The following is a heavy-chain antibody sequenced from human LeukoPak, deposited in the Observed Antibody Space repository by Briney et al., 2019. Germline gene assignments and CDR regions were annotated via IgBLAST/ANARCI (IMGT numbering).Heavy chain of an antibody. Sequence: GGSLRLSCAASGFTFSSYSMNWVRQAPGKGLEWVSSISSSSSYIYYADSVKGRFTISRDSAKNSLYLQMNSLRAEDTAVYYCARDRFVTMVRGAHLNTNWFDPWGQGTLVTVSS. CDR2: ISSSSSYI. CDR1: GFTFSSYS. D-gene: IGHD3-10*01. J-gene: IGHJ5*02. CDR3: ARDRFVTMVRGAHLNTNWFDP. V-gene: IGHV3-21*01.